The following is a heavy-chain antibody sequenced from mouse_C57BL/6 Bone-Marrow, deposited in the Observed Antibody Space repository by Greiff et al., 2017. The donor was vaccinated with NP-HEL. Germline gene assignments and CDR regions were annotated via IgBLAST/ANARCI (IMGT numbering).Heavy chain of an antibody. V-gene: IGHV1-81*01. CDR1: GYTFTSYG. CDR2: IYPRSGNT. CDR3: ARGRYCGSSYWYFDF. Sequence: VQLQQSGAELARPGASVKLSCKASGYTFTSYGISWVKQRTGQGLEWIGEIYPRSGNTYYNEKFKGKATLTADKSSSTAYMELRSLTSEDSAVYFCARGRYCGSSYWYFDFWGTGTTVTVSS. D-gene: IGHD1-1*01. J-gene: IGHJ1*03.